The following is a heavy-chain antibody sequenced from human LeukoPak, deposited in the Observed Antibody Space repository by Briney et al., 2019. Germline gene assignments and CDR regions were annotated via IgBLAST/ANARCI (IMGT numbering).Heavy chain of an antibody. CDR3: ARGGVLGYCSSTSCRNWFDP. J-gene: IGHJ5*02. Sequence: ASVKVSCKASGYTFTGYYMHWVRQAPGRGLEWMGWINPNSGGTNYAQKFQGRVTMTRDTSISTAYMELSRLRSDDTAVYYCARGGVLGYCSSTSCRNWFDPWGQGTLVTVSS. V-gene: IGHV1-2*02. CDR2: INPNSGGT. D-gene: IGHD2-2*01. CDR1: GYTFTGYY.